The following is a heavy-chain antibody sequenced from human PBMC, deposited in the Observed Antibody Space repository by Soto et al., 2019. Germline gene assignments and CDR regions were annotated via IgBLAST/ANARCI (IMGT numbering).Heavy chain of an antibody. D-gene: IGHD2-2*01. CDR3: ARLYCISTSCYLGMDV. CDR1: GYTFTGYG. V-gene: IGHV1-18*04. J-gene: IGHJ6*02. Sequence: QVLLVQSGAEVKKPGASVKVSCKASGYTFTGYGISWVRQAPGQGLERMGWISAYNGKTNYAQKLQARATMTPDTSTSTAYMELRSLRSDDTAVYYCARLYCISTSCYLGMDVWGQGTTVTVSS. CDR2: ISAYNGKT.